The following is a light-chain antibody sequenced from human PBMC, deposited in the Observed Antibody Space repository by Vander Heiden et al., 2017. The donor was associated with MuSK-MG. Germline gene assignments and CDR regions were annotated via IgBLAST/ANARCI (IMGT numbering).Light chain of an antibody. J-gene: IGLJ1*01. CDR2: DVS. CDR1: SSDVGGYNY. Sequence: HSALSQPAPASESPGQSLTISCTGTSSDVGGYNYVSWYQQHPGKAPKLMIYDVSKRPAGVSNRFSGSKSGYTASLTISGLQAEDEADYYCSAYTSSTTYLFGTGTKVTVL. CDR3: SAYTSSTTYL. V-gene: IGLV2-14*01.